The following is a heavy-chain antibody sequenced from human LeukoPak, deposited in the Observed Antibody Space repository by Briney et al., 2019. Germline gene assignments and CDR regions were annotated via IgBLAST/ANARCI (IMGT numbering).Heavy chain of an antibody. Sequence: ASVKASCKTSGYTFTSYDINWVRQAPGQGLEWMAWMNPYSDNTGYLQKFQGRLTMTLDTSTTTAYMELSGLRSDDTAVYYCARVFDFGDNGDDAFDTWGQGTLVTVSS. CDR3: ARVFDFGDNGDDAFDT. D-gene: IGHD4-17*01. J-gene: IGHJ3*02. CDR2: MNPYSDNT. V-gene: IGHV1-8*01. CDR1: GYTFTSYD.